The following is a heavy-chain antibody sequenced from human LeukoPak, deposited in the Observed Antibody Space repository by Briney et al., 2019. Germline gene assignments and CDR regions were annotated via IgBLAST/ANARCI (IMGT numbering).Heavy chain of an antibody. D-gene: IGHD6-13*01. Sequence: GGSLRPSCAASGFTFSSYGMHWVRQAPGKGLEWVAFIRYDGSNKYYADSVKGRFTISRDNSKNTLYLQMNSLRAEDTAVYYCAKMGSSSWYFDYWGQGTLVTVSS. V-gene: IGHV3-30*02. CDR3: AKMGSSSWYFDY. J-gene: IGHJ4*02. CDR2: IRYDGSNK. CDR1: GFTFSSYG.